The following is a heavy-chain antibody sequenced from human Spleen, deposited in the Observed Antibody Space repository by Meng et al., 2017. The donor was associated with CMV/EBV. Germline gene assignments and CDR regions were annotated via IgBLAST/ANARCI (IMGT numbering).Heavy chain of an antibody. J-gene: IGHJ4*02. CDR3: ARYGVVAATDS. Sequence: SCVGSGVVFSDYWMAWVRQAPGKGLEWVANIRPDGSEKYYVDSVRGRFTISRDNARNSLYLQLNSLRVEDAAIYYCARYGVVAATDSWGQGTLVTVSS. CDR1: GVVFSDYW. CDR2: IRPDGSEK. D-gene: IGHD1-26*01. V-gene: IGHV3-7*01.